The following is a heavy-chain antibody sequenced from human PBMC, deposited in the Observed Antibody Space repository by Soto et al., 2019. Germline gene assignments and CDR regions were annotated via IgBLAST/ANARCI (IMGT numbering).Heavy chain of an antibody. Sequence: GGSLRLSCAASGFTFSGYAMHWVRQAPGKGLEWVAVISYDGSNKNYADSVKGRFTISRDNSKNTLYLQMNSLRAEDTAVYYCARGPLVILNYYGMDVWGQGTTVTVSS. CDR3: ARGPLVILNYYGMDV. D-gene: IGHD3-22*01. CDR2: ISYDGSNK. CDR1: GFTFSGYA. J-gene: IGHJ6*02. V-gene: IGHV3-30-3*01.